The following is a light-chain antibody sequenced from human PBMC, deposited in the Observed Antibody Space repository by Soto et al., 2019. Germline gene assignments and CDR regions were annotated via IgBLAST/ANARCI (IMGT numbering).Light chain of an antibody. V-gene: IGLV2-11*01. J-gene: IGLJ2*01. CDR1: SSDVGGYNY. CDR3: CSYARSYTVV. CDR2: DVT. Sequence: QSALTQPRSVSGSPGQSVTISCTGTSSDVGGYNYVSWYQQHPGKGPKIMIYDVTKRPSGVPDRFSGSKSVNTASLTISGLQAEDEADYYCCSYARSYTVVFGGGTKLTVL.